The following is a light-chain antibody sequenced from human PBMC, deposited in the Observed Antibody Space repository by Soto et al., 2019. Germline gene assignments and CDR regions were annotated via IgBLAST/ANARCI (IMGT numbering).Light chain of an antibody. CDR1: QSVSSY. V-gene: IGKV3D-15*02. CDR3: QQHSSSPRT. CDR2: GAS. J-gene: IGKJ5*01. Sequence: EIVTMQPPSTPHLSPGERATLSCRASQSVSSYLAWYQQKLGRAPRVLIYGASNRATGIPARFSGSGSGTDFTLTITRLEPEDFAVYYCQQHSSSPRTFGQGTRLEIK.